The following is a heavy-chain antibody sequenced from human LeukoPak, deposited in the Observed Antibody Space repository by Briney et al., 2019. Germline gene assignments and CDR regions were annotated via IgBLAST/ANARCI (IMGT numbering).Heavy chain of an antibody. CDR3: ARDREVTMVRGVSYYYYYGMAV. J-gene: IGHJ6*02. Sequence: PSETLSLTCTVSGGSISSYYWSWIRQPPGKGLEWVGYIYYSGSTNYNPSLKSRVTISVDTSKNQFSLKLSSVTAADTAVYYCARDREVTMVRGVSYYYYYGMAVWGQGTTVTVSS. D-gene: IGHD3-10*01. CDR2: IYYSGST. V-gene: IGHV4-59*01. CDR1: GGSISSYY.